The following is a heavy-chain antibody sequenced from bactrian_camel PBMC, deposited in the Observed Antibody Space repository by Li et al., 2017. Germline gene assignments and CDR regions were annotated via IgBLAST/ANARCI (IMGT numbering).Heavy chain of an antibody. Sequence: HVQLVESGGGSVQAGGSLRLSCAAAGVTFSANCLGWFRQAPGKEQEREGVAAIDHNGQTNYANSVKGRFTISKDNAKNTVYLQLNSLKSEDTAMYYCAKTHYATIGQGTQVTVS. V-gene: IGHV3S53*01. J-gene: IGHJ4*01. CDR2: IDHNGQT. CDR1: GVTFSANC. D-gene: IGHD1*01.